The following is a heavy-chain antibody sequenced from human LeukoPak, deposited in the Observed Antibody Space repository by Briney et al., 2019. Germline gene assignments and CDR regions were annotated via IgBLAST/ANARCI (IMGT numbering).Heavy chain of an antibody. CDR1: GYTFTSYG. CDR3: ARGPSPSSSQYLDY. CDR2: ISAYNGNT. D-gene: IGHD6-6*01. J-gene: IGHJ4*02. V-gene: IGHV1-18*01. Sequence: ASVKVSCKASGYTFTSYGISWVRQAPGQGLEWMGWISAYNGNTNYAQKLQGRVTMTTDTSISTAYMELSRLRSDDTAVYYCARGPSPSSSQYLDYWGQGTLVTVSS.